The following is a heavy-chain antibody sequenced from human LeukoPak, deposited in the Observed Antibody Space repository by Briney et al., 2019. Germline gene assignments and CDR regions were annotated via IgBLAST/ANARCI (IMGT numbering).Heavy chain of an antibody. CDR3: ARDPGYCSSTSCYPYYFDY. CDR2: VNPNSDNT. D-gene: IGHD2-2*01. CDR1: GCTFTTYN. Sequence: ASVKVSCKASGCTFTTYNINRERQATGQGLEWMGWVNPNSDNTGHAQRFQGRVTVTRNTSTSTAYMELSRLRSDDTAVYYCARDPGYCSSTSCYPYYFDYWGQGTLVTVSS. V-gene: IGHV1-8*01. J-gene: IGHJ4*02.